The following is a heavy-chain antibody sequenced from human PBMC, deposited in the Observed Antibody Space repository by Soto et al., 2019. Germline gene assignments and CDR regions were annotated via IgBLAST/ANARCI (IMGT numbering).Heavy chain of an antibody. CDR1: GFTFSSYW. J-gene: IGHJ6*02. V-gene: IGHV3-7*01. CDR2: IKQDGSEK. CDR3: ARDSTSGYYFGYYYYGMDV. D-gene: IGHD3-22*01. Sequence: PWGSLRLSCASSGFTFSSYWMSWVRQAPGKGLEWVANIKQDGSEKYYVDSVKGRFTISRDNAKNSLYLQMNSLRAEDTAVYYCARDSTSGYYFGYYYYGMDVWGQGTTVTVSS.